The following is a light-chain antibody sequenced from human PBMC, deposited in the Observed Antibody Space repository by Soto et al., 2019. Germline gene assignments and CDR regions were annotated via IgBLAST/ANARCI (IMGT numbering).Light chain of an antibody. CDR3: SSYTSSSTLVV. CDR2: EGS. CDR1: SSDVGGYIL. J-gene: IGLJ1*01. V-gene: IGLV2-14*02. Sequence: QSVLTQPASVSGSPGQSITISCTGTSSDVGGYILVSWYQQHPGKAPKLMIYEGSKRPSGVSNRFSGSKSGNTASLTISGLQAEDEAHYYCSSYTSSSTLVVFGTGTKLTVL.